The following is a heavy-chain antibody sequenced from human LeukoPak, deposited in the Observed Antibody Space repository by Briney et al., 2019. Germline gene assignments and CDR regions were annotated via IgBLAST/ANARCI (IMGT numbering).Heavy chain of an antibody. CDR2: IRYDGSNK. CDR1: GFTFSSYG. Sequence: GGSLRLSCAASGFTFSSYGMHWVRQAPGKGLEWVAFIRYDGSNKYYADSVKGRFTISRDNSKNTLYLQMNSLRAEDTAVYYCAKVTDISEWELIQWGQGTLVTVSS. J-gene: IGHJ4*02. CDR3: AKVTDISEWELIQ. V-gene: IGHV3-30*02. D-gene: IGHD1-26*01.